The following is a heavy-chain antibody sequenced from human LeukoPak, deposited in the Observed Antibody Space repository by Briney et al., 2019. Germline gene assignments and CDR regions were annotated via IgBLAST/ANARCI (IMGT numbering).Heavy chain of an antibody. CDR2: IYYSGST. J-gene: IGHJ3*02. Sequence: PSETLSLTCTVSGGSISSYYWSWIRQPPGKGLEWIGYIYYSGSTNYNPSLKSRVTISVDTSKNQFSLKLTSVTAADTAVYYCARRRVLLSNAFDIWGQGTMVTVSS. V-gene: IGHV4-59*08. D-gene: IGHD2/OR15-2a*01. CDR1: GGSISSYY. CDR3: ARRRVLLSNAFDI.